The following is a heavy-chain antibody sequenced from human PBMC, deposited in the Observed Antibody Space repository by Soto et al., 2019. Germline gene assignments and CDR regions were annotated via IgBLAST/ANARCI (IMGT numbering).Heavy chain of an antibody. CDR3: TRRHCSGGGCYSDFDY. D-gene: IGHD2-15*01. CDR2: IKTKAESYAT. Sequence: KVSCIASGFAFSGFDIHWVRQASGEGLEWVGRIKTKAESYATALAASVKGRFTISRDDSKNTAYLEMNSLKTEDTAVYYCTRRHCSGGGCYSDFDYWGQGTLVTV. V-gene: IGHV3-73*01. J-gene: IGHJ4*02. CDR1: GFAFSGFD.